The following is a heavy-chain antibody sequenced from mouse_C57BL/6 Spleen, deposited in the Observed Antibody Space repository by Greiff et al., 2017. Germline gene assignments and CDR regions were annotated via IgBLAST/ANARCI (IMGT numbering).Heavy chain of an antibody. J-gene: IGHJ4*01. CDR1: GYAFSSYW. CDR2: IYPGDGDT. D-gene: IGHD1-1*01. Sequence: VQLQESGAELVKPGASVKISCKASGYAFSSYWMNWVKQRPGKGLEWIGQIYPGDGDTNYNGKFKGKATLTADKSSSPAYMQLSSLTSEDSAVYFCARYYGSSPYYAMDYWGQGTSVTVSS. CDR3: ARYYGSSPYYAMDY. V-gene: IGHV1-80*01.